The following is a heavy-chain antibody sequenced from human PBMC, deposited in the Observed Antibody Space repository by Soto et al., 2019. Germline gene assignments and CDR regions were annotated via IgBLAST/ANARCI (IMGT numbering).Heavy chain of an antibody. CDR3: ATGEGETYYDILTGFPTYYYGMDV. D-gene: IGHD3-9*01. V-gene: IGHV3-23*01. CDR1: GFTFSSYA. J-gene: IGHJ6*02. CDR2: ISGSGGST. Sequence: PGGSLRLSCAASGFTFSSYAMSWVRQAPGKGLEWVSAISGSGGSTYYADSVKGRFTISRDNSKNTLYLQMNSLRAEDTAVYYCATGEGETYYDILTGFPTYYYGMDVWGQGTTVTVSS.